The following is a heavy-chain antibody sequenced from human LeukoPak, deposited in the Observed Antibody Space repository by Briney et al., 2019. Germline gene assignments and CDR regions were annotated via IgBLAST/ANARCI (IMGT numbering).Heavy chain of an antibody. CDR1: GYSISSGYY. CDR3: ARQGCTNGVCYGFDY. J-gene: IGHJ4*02. V-gene: IGHV4-38-2*01. Sequence: PSETLSLICAVSGYSISSGYYWGWIRQPPGKGLEWIGSIYHSGSTYYNPSLKSRVTISVDTSKNQFSLKLSSVTAADTAVYYCARQGCTNGVCYGFDYWGQGTLVTVSS. CDR2: IYHSGST. D-gene: IGHD2-8*01.